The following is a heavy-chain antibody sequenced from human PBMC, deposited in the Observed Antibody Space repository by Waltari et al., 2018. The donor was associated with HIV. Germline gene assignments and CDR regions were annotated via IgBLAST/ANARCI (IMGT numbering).Heavy chain of an antibody. D-gene: IGHD6-19*01. CDR3: ARHRFTRGNSAWYFLY. J-gene: IGHJ4*02. CDR2: INHSGTT. V-gene: IGHV4-34*02. CDR1: GGSFSNYY. Sequence: QVRLQQWGAGLLKPSETLSLTCAVYGGSFSNYYWTWIRQTPEKGLEWIGEINHSGTTDSIPSLKSRLTMSIDTSKNQFSLKLNSVTAADTAVYYCARHRFTRGNSAWYFLYWGQGTHVTVSS.